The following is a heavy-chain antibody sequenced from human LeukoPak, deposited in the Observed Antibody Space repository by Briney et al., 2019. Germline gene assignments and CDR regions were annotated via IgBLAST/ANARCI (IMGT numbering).Heavy chain of an antibody. CDR3: ARPQMPGSLRAFDM. J-gene: IGHJ3*02. V-gene: IGHV5-51*01. Sequence: GESLKISCKASGYTFTNYWIGWVRQMPGKGLELMGFIYGGDSDTRYSPPFQGQVTISADKSITTAYLQWSSLKASDTAMYYCARPQMPGSLRAFDMWGQGTMVTVSS. CDR2: IYGGDSDT. D-gene: IGHD2-2*01. CDR1: GYTFTNYW.